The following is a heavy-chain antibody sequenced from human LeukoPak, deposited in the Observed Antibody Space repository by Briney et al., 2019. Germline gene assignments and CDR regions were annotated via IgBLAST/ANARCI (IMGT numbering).Heavy chain of an antibody. CDR2: INQDGSQK. Sequence: GGSLRLSCAGSGFTFSSHWIGWVRQAPGKGLEWVAHINQDGSQKYYVDSVEGRFAISRDNAKNSLYLQMNSLRAEDTAVYYCASFSGYSSGWGQGTLVTVSS. V-gene: IGHV3-7*01. D-gene: IGHD6-19*01. J-gene: IGHJ4*02. CDR1: GFTFSSHW. CDR3: ASFSGYSSG.